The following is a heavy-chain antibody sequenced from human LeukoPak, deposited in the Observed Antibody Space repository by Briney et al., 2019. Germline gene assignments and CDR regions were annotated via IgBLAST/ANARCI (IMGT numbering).Heavy chain of an antibody. V-gene: IGHV3-23*01. J-gene: IGHJ5*02. Sequence: GXXLRLSCAASGLHFSGTAMSWVRQAPGKGLEWVSAISHDGMNAYYADSVKGRFTISRDNSKKTVSLEMSSLTAADTGVYYCAKDGAQYSSGPECDPRGQGALVTVSP. D-gene: IGHD6-19*01. CDR1: GLHFSGTA. CDR3: AKDGAQYSSGPECDP. CDR2: ISHDGMNA.